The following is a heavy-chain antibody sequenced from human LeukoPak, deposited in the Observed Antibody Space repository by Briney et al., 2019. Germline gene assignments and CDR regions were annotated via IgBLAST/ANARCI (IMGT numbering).Heavy chain of an antibody. CDR3: ARGRQVRGFDY. CDR2: SYTVSSGGSV. J-gene: IGHJ4*02. V-gene: IGHV3-23*01. CDR1: GFTFSSYA. Sequence: GGSLRLSCAASGFTFSSYAMSWVRQAPGKGLEWVSVSYTVSSGGSVYYADSVMGRFTVSRDSSKNTLYLQMKNLRVEDTATYFCARGRQVRGFDYWGQGTLVTVSS.